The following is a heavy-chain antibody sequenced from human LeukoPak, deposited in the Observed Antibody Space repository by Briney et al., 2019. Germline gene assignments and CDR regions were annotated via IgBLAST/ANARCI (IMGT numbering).Heavy chain of an antibody. CDR1: GFTFSSYW. J-gene: IGHJ4*02. CDR3: ARGKGSSSAGY. V-gene: IGHV3-7*01. Sequence: GGSLRLSCAASGFTFSSYWMHWVRQAPGKGLEWVANIKQDGSEKNYVDSVMGRFTISRDNVKSSLYLQMNSLRAEDTAVYYCARGKGSSSAGYWGQGTLVIVSS. CDR2: IKQDGSEK. D-gene: IGHD6-6*01.